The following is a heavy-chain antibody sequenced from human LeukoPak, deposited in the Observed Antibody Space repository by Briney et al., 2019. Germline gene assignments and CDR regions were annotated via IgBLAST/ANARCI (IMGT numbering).Heavy chain of an antibody. CDR3: ARVLTAAGLDF. V-gene: IGHV4-34*01. J-gene: IGHJ4*02. CDR1: GFTFSSYA. Sequence: GSLRLPCAASGFTFSSYAMSWVRQAPGKGPEWIGNIHNDGRTASNPSLKSRVTMSLDTSTSQFSLKVNSVTAADTAFYYCARVLTAAGLDFWGQGVLVSISS. CDR2: IHNDGRT. D-gene: IGHD6-25*01.